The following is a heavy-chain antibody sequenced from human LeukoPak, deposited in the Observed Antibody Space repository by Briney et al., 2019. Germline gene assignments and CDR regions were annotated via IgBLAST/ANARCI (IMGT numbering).Heavy chain of an antibody. J-gene: IGHJ5*02. CDR3: ARDRDYSSTSCYYRWFDP. CDR2: ISAYNGNT. V-gene: IGHV1-18*01. Sequence: ASVTVSCTASGYTFTSYGISWVRQALGQGLEWMGWISAYNGNTNYAQKLQGRVTMTTDTSTSTAYMELRSLRSDGTAVYYCARDRDYSSTSCYYRWFDPWGQGTLVTVSS. CDR1: GYTFTSYG. D-gene: IGHD2-2*01.